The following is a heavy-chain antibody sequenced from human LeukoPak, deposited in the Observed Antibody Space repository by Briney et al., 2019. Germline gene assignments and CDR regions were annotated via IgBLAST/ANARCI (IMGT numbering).Heavy chain of an antibody. D-gene: IGHD6-13*01. CDR1: GFTFSSYG. V-gene: IGHV3-30*19. Sequence: GRSLRLSCAASGFTFSSYGMHWVRQAPGKGLDWVAVISEGGNNKYHADSVKGRFTISRDNSKNTVYLQMNSLRTEDTAVYYCGRDYWYLPDYWGQGTLVTVSS. CDR2: ISEGGNNK. CDR3: GRDYWYLPDY. J-gene: IGHJ4*02.